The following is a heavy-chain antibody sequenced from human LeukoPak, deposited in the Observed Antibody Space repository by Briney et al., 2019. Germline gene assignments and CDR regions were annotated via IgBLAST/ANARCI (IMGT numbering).Heavy chain of an antibody. CDR2: MHHSGST. Sequence: SETLSLTCAVSGYSITSTYYWGWVRQPPGKGLEWIASMHHSGSTYSNPSLKSRVIISRDTSRNDCYLKLRFVTAADTALYYSVRLGYCSSTSCYFDSWGQGTLVTVSS. J-gene: IGHJ4*02. V-gene: IGHV4-38-2*01. D-gene: IGHD2-2*01. CDR1: GYSITSTYY. CDR3: VRLGYCSSTSCYFDS.